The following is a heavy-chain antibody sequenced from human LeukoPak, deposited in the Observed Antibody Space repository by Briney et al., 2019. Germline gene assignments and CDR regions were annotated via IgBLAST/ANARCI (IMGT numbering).Heavy chain of an antibody. J-gene: IGHJ4*02. V-gene: IGHV3-23*01. CDR3: AKDHLDYYDSSGYFLLFDY. Sequence: PGGSLRLSCAASGFTFSSYAMSWVRQAPGKGLEWVSAISGSGGSTYYADSVKGRFTISRDNSKNTLYLQMNSLRAEDTAVYYCAKDHLDYYDSSGYFLLFDYWGQGTLVTVSS. D-gene: IGHD3-22*01. CDR2: ISGSGGST. CDR1: GFTFSSYA.